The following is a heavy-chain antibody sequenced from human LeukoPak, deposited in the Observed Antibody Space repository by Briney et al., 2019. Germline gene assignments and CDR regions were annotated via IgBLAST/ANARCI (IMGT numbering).Heavy chain of an antibody. D-gene: IGHD3-3*01. CDR1: GFTFSSYA. J-gene: IGHJ6*03. V-gene: IGHV3-30-3*01. CDR3: ARDPRFLEWLLSAYYYYMNV. Sequence: PGGSLRLSCAASGFTFSSYAMHWVRQAPGKGLEWVAVISYDGSNKYYADSVKGRFTISRDNSKNTLYLQMNSLRAEDTAVYYCARDPRFLEWLLSAYYYYMNVWGKGTTVTVSS. CDR2: ISYDGSNK.